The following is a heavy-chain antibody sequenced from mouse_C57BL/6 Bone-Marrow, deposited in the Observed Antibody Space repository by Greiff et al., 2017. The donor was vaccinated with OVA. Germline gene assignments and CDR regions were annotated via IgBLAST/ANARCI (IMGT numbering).Heavy chain of an antibody. CDR1: GYTFTSYW. J-gene: IGHJ2*01. CDR2: IDPNSGGT. Sequence: QVQLKQPGAELVKPGASVKLSCKASGYTFTSYWMHWVKQRPGRGLEWIGRIDPNSGGTKYNEKFKSKATLTVDKPSSTAYMQLSSLTSEDSAVYYCARSPHYYGSSWDFDYWGQGTTLTVSS. CDR3: ARSPHYYGSSWDFDY. V-gene: IGHV1-72*01. D-gene: IGHD1-1*01.